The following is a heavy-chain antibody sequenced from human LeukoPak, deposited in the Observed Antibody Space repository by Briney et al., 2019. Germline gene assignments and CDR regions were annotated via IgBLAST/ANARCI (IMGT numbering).Heavy chain of an antibody. Sequence: GGSLRLSCTTSGFTFADYAMNWFRQAPGKGLEWVGFIRSKTYGGSTEYAASVKGRFTISRDDSKSIAYLQMNSLKTEDTAVYYCTRARWLQLPGDCWGQGTLVTVSS. V-gene: IGHV3-49*03. CDR3: TRARWLQLPGDC. D-gene: IGHD5-24*01. J-gene: IGHJ4*02. CDR2: IRSKTYGGST. CDR1: GFTFADYA.